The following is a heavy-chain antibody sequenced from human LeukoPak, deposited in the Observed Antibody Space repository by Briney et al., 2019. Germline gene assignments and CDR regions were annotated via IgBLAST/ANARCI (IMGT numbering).Heavy chain of an antibody. CDR1: GGSISSYY. CDR3: ARRGMATISMDV. D-gene: IGHD5-24*01. Sequence: SETLSLTCTVSGGSISSYYWSWIRQPPGKGLEWIGYIYYSRSTNYNPSLKSRVTISVDTSKNQFSLKLSSVTAADTAVYYCARRGMATISMDVWGQGTTVTVSS. CDR2: IYYSRST. V-gene: IGHV4-59*08. J-gene: IGHJ6*02.